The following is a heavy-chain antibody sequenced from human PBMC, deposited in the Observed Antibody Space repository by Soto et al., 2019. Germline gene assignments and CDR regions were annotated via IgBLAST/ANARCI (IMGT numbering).Heavy chain of an antibody. V-gene: IGHV1-24*01. Sequence: QVQFLQSGAEVKKPGASVKVSCKVSGYTLTALSMHWVRQAPGKGPEWMGGFNREDGEAMYAQKCQGRLTMTADTSTATAYMEMRSLTSEDTAVYYCATDGDIYDRNDNYFDYWGQGTPVTVSS. CDR1: GYTLTALS. CDR3: ATDGDIYDRNDNYFDY. D-gene: IGHD1-1*01. J-gene: IGHJ4*02. CDR2: FNREDGEA.